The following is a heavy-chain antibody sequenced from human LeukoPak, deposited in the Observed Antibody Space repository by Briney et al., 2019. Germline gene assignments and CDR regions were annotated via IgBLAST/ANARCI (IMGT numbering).Heavy chain of an antibody. J-gene: IGHJ4*02. D-gene: IGHD3-10*01. CDR3: ALYGSGSYNFDS. V-gene: IGHV4-30-4*01. Sequence: SETLSLTCTVSGDSISSGDYYWSWIRQPPGKGLEWIGYIYYSGSTYYNPSLKSRVTISVDTSKNQFSLKLSSVTAADTAVYYCALYGSGSYNFDSWGQGTLVTVSS. CDR1: GDSISSGDYY. CDR2: IYYSGST.